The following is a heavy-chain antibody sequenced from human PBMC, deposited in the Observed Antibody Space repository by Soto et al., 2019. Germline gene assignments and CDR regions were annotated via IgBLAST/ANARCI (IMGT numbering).Heavy chain of an antibody. CDR2: IRKDGSEK. CDR3: AGGSGWLSDY. CDR1: GFSISSYW. J-gene: IGHJ4*02. D-gene: IGHD6-19*01. V-gene: IGHV3-7*03. Sequence: EVQLVESGGGLVQPGGSLRLSCAASGFSISSYWMNWVRQAPGKGLEWVAIIRKDGSEKYYVDSVKGRFTISRDNAKNPRFLEMNIPRDDDTAVYYCAGGSGWLSDYWGRGTLVTVSS.